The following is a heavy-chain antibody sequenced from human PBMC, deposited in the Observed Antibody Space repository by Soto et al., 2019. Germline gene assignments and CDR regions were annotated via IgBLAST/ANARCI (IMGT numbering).Heavy chain of an antibody. CDR3: ARDLGSGDYERYHYYGMDV. Sequence: PGGSLRLSCAASGFTFSSYAMHWVRQAPGKGLEWVAVISYDGSNKYYADSVKGRFTISRDNSKNTLYLQMNSLRAEDTAVYYCARDLGSGDYERYHYYGMDVWGQGTTVTVSS. CDR1: GFTFSSYA. CDR2: ISYDGSNK. J-gene: IGHJ6*02. D-gene: IGHD4-17*01. V-gene: IGHV3-30-3*01.